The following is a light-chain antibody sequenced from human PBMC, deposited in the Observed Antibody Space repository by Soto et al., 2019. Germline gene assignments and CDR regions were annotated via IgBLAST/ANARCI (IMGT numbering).Light chain of an antibody. CDR3: QQYNSYPYL. V-gene: IGKV1-5*03. CDR2: KAS. Sequence: DIQMTQSPSTLSASVGDRVTITCRASQSINSWLAWYQQKSGKAPKLLIFKASHLESGVPSRFSGSESVTEFNLTISSLQPDDFATYYCQQYNSYPYLFGQGTKLELK. CDR1: QSINSW. J-gene: IGKJ2*01.